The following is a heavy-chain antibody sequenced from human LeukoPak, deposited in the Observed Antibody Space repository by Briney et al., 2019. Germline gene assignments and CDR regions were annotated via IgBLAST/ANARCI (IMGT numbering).Heavy chain of an antibody. J-gene: IGHJ3*02. CDR2: INHSGST. V-gene: IGHV4-34*01. CDR1: GGSFSGYY. Sequence: ASETLSLTCAVSGGSFSGYYWSWIRQPPGKGLEWIGEINHSGSTNYNPSLKSRVTISVDTSKNRFSLKLSSVTAADTAVYYCARGWLSVSLDAFDIWGQGAMVTVSS. D-gene: IGHD3-9*01. CDR3: ARGWLSVSLDAFDI.